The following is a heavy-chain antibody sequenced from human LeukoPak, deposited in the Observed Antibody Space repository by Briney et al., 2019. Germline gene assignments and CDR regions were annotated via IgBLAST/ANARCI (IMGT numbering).Heavy chain of an antibody. CDR2: IKQDGSEK. V-gene: IGHV3-7*01. J-gene: IGHJ4*02. CDR3: ARDWGATRLFDY. D-gene: IGHD1-26*01. Sequence: VANIKQDGSEKYYVDSVKGRFTISRDNAKNSLYLQMNSLRAEDTAVYYCARDWGATRLFDYWGQGTLVTVSS.